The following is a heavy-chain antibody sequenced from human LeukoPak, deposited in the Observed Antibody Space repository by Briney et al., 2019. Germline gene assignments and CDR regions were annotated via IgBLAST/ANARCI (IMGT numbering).Heavy chain of an antibody. D-gene: IGHD1-26*01. V-gene: IGHV4-34*01. J-gene: IGHJ6*02. CDR1: GGSFSGYY. Sequence: SETLSLTCAVYGGSFSGYYWSWIRQPPGKGLEWIGEINHSGSTNYNPSLKSRVTISVDTSKNQFSLKLSSVTAADTAVYYCARERSGSYSGMDVWGQGTTVTVSS. CDR3: ARERSGSYSGMDV. CDR2: INHSGST.